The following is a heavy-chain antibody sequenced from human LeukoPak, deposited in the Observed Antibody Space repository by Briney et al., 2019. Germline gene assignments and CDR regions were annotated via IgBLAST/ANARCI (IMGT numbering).Heavy chain of an antibody. J-gene: IGHJ4*02. D-gene: IGHD6-19*01. CDR1: GFTFSSYA. Sequence: PGGSLRLSCAASGFTFSSYAMSWVRQAPGKGLEWVSAISGSGGSTYYADSVKGRFTISRDNSKNTLYLQMNSLRAEDMAVYYCAKEQLYSSGWYYFDYWGQGTLVTVSS. CDR3: AKEQLYSSGWYYFDY. V-gene: IGHV3-23*01. CDR2: ISGSGGST.